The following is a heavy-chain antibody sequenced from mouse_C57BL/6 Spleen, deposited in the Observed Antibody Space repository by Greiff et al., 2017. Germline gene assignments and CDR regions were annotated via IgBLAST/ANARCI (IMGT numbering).Heavy chain of an antibody. V-gene: IGHV1-15*01. Sequence: VHLVESGAELVRPGASVTLSCKASGYTFTDYEMHWVKQTPVHGLEWIGAIDPETGGTAYNQKFKGKAILTADKSSSTAYMELRSLTSEDSAVYYCTSYWMDYWGQGTSVTVSS. CDR1: GYTFTDYE. CDR2: IDPETGGT. CDR3: TSYWMDY. J-gene: IGHJ4*01. D-gene: IGHD2-1*01.